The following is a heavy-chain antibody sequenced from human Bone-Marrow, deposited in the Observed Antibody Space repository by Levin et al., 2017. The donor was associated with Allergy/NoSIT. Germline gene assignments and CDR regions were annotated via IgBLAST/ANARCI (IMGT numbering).Heavy chain of an antibody. CDR1: GYTFLNYG. CDR2: IRTYNGDT. Sequence: ASVKVSCKASGYTFLNYGINWVRQAPGQGLEWMGWIRTYNGDTKYAQKVQGRVTLTADTSTNTAYMELRSLGSDDTAVYFCARDAEGFDFWGQGTLVTVSS. CDR3: ARDAEGFDF. J-gene: IGHJ4*02. V-gene: IGHV1-18*01.